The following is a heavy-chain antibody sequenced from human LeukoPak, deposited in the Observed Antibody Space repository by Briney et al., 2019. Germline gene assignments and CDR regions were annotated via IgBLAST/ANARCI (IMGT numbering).Heavy chain of an antibody. D-gene: IGHD4-17*01. Sequence: ASVKVSCKASGYTFTSYYMHWVRQAPGQGLEWTGIINPSGGSISYAQKFQGRVTMTRDTSTSTVYMELSSLRSEDTAVYYCARDLFSRVTTNWFDPWGQGTLVTVSS. J-gene: IGHJ5*02. V-gene: IGHV1-46*01. CDR2: INPSGGSI. CDR3: ARDLFSRVTTNWFDP. CDR1: GYTFTSYY.